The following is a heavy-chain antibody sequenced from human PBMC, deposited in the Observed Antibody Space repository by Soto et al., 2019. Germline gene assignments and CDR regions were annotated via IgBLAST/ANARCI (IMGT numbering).Heavy chain of an antibody. V-gene: IGHV3-30-3*01. D-gene: IGHD3-16*01. CDR1: GFTFSSYA. Sequence: QVQLVESGGGVVQPGRSLRLSCAASGFTFSSYAMHWVRQAPGKGLEWVAVISYDGSNKYYADSVKGRFTISRDNSKNTLYLQMNSLRAEDTAVYYCARAGLRGGIPDYWGQGTLVTVSS. CDR3: ARAGLRGGIPDY. J-gene: IGHJ4*02. CDR2: ISYDGSNK.